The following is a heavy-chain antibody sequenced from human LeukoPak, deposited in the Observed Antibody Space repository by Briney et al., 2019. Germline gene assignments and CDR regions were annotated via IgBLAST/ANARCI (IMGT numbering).Heavy chain of an antibody. D-gene: IGHD6-19*01. V-gene: IGHV4-39*01. CDR2: IYYSGST. CDR3: ARLDLLGYSSGWTFDY. Sequence: SETLSLTCTVSGGSISSSSYFWGWIRQPPGKGLEWIGSIYYSGSTFYNPSLKSRVTISVDTSKNQFSLKLSSVTAADTAVYYCARLDLLGYSSGWTFDYWGQGTLVTVSS. J-gene: IGHJ4*02. CDR1: GGSISSSSYF.